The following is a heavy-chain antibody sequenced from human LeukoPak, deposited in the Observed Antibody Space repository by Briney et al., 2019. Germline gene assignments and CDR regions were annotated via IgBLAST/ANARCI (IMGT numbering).Heavy chain of an antibody. CDR3: VSDSSGYYFFDY. J-gene: IGHJ4*02. D-gene: IGHD3-22*01. Sequence: SETLSLTCTVSGGYINSRSYYLGWIRQPPGKGLEWIGSVYYTGSTYYNPSLKSRVTISVDTSKNQFSLTLTSVTATDTAVYYCVSDSSGYYFFDYWGQGTLVTVSS. V-gene: IGHV4-39*02. CDR2: VYYTGST. CDR1: GGYINSRSYY.